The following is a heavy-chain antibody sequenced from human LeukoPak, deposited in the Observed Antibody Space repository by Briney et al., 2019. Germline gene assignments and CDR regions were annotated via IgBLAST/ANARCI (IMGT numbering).Heavy chain of an antibody. CDR3: ARVPGVIVILRYFDY. CDR2: ISAYNGNT. V-gene: IGHV1-18*01. D-gene: IGHD3-16*02. J-gene: IGHJ4*02. CDR1: GYTFTSYG. Sequence: GASAKVFCKASGYTFTSYGISWVRQAPGQGLEWMGWISAYNGNTNYAQKLQGRVTMTTDTSTSTAYMELRSLRSDDTAVYYCARVPGVIVILRYFDYWGQGTLVTVSS.